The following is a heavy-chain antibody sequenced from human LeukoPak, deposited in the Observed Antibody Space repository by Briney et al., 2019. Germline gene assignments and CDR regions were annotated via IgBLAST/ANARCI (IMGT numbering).Heavy chain of an antibody. D-gene: IGHD3-10*01. CDR1: GYTFTSYY. V-gene: IGHV1-46*01. J-gene: IGHJ6*02. CDR2: INPRGGSK. CDR3: ARVPSMIRGVVNYGMDV. Sequence: ASVKVSCKASGYTFTSYYMHWVRQAPGQGLEWMGIINPRGGSKSYAQKFQGRVTMTRDTSTSTVYMELRRLTSDDTAVYYCARVPSMIRGVVNYGMDVWGQGTTVTVSS.